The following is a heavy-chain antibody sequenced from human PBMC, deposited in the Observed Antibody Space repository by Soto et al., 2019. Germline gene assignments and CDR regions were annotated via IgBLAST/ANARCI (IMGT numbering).Heavy chain of an antibody. CDR2: LVPVFGTA. CDR3: ARSPGVFDY. Sequence: QVQLVQSGAEVKKPGSSVKVSWKASGGTFSSLAISWVRQAPGQGLEWMGGLVPVFGTANYAQKFQDRVTITADKSTSTSYMELSSLRSEDTAVYYCARSPGVFDYWGQGTLVTVSS. D-gene: IGHD3-10*01. J-gene: IGHJ4*02. CDR1: GGTFSSLA. V-gene: IGHV1-69*06.